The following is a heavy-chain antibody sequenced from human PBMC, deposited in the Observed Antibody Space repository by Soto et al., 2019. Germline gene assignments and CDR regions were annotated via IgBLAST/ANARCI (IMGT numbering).Heavy chain of an antibody. CDR3: ARGDSDLAVSEAAY. Sequence: QMQMQESGPRLVKPSETLSLTCTVSGASXTXXXXXXXXXPPEKGLEWIGYIYFSGVATYNPSLKSRATMSRDTSKNEFXXXXXSVTAADTAIYYCARGDSDLAVSEAAYWGQGTLVTVSS. J-gene: IGHJ1*01. CDR2: IYFSGVA. V-gene: IGHV4-59*01. CDR1: GASXTXXX. D-gene: IGHD2-15*01.